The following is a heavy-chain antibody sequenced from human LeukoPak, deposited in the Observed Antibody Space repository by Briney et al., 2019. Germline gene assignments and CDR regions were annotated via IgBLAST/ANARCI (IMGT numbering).Heavy chain of an antibody. CDR2: IDANAKTT. CDR3: ARDPEPFYCSGGSCDGMDV. Sequence: GGSLRLSCAASGFTVSSNYMSWVRQAPGKGLVWVSRIDANAKTTSYADSVKGRFTISTDNAKKTLYLQMNSLRAEDTAVYYCARDPEPFYCSGGSCDGMDVWGQGTTVTVSS. V-gene: IGHV3-74*01. J-gene: IGHJ6*02. D-gene: IGHD2-15*01. CDR1: GFTVSSNY.